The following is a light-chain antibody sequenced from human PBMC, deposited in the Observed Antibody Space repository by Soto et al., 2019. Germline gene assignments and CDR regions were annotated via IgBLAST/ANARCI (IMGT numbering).Light chain of an antibody. CDR1: QSVSSTY. J-gene: IGKJ5*01. Sequence: EIVLTQSPGTLSLSPGERATLSCRASQSVSSTYLAWCQQKPGQAPRLLIYGASTRATGIPDRFSGTGSGTDFTLTISRLEPEDFAVYYCQQYNNWPTITFGQGTRLEIK. CDR3: QQYNNWPTIT. CDR2: GAS. V-gene: IGKV3-20*01.